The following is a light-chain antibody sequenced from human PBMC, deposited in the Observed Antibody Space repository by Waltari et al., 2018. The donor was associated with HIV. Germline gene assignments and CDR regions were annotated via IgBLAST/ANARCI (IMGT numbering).Light chain of an antibody. CDR2: KVT. CDR3: AAWEDRIHCLV. CDR1: SSNTVSNF. J-gene: IGLJ2*01. Sequence: LPHPPPAAETPGPRATIPCSGSSSNTVSNFTYWYQQYPGIAPKLIIYKVTQRPSGVSVRFSGSKSGNSASLTISGLQSEDEADYYCAAWEDRIHCLVFGGGTKLTVL. V-gene: IGLV1-47*01.